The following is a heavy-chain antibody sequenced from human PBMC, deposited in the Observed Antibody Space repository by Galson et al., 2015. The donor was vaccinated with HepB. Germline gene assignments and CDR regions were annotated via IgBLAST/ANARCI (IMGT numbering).Heavy chain of an antibody. J-gene: IGHJ4*02. V-gene: IGHV4-59*01. CDR1: GASISSDY. CDR2: INFSGGT. CDR3: AREGNFGEFPDY. Sequence: ETLSLTCAVSGASISSDYWSWIRQPPGKGLEWIGHINFSGGTNYNPSLESRVTISVDPSKNQFSLKLSSVTAADTAVYYCAREGNFGEFPDYWGQGTLVTVSS. D-gene: IGHD3-10*01.